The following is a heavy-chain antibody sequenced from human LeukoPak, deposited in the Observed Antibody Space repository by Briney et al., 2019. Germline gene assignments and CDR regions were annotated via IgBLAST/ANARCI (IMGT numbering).Heavy chain of an antibody. CDR2: IWYDGSNK. D-gene: IGHD3-22*01. J-gene: IGHJ4*02. V-gene: IGHV3-33*01. CDR1: GFTFSSYG. CDR3: ARDFSRAVLYDYYDSSGYSDY. Sequence: GGSLRLSCAASGFTFSSYGMHWVRQAPGKGLEWVARIWYDGSNKHFADSVKGRFTISRDNSKNTLYLQMNSLRAEDTAVYYCARDFSRAVLYDYYDSSGYSDYWGQGTLVTVSS.